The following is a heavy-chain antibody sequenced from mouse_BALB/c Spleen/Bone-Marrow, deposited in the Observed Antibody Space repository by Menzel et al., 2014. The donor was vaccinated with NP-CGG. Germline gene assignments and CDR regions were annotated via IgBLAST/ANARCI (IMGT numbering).Heavy chain of an antibody. CDR1: GYTFTDYA. J-gene: IGHJ3*01. CDR3: AREGPWFAY. Sequence: QVQLQQSGAELVRPGVSVKISCKGSGYTFTDYAMHWVKQSHAKSLEWIGVISTYYGDVSYNQRFKGKATMTVDKSSSTAYMELARLTSEDSAIYYCAREGPWFAYWGQGTLVTVSA. CDR2: ISTYYGDV. V-gene: IGHV1S137*01.